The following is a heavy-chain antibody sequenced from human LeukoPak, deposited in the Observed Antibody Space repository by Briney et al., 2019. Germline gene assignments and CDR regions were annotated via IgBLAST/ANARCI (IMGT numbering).Heavy chain of an antibody. J-gene: IGHJ4*02. CDR2: IYYSGST. CDR1: GGSLSSSSYY. CDR3: ARGTHDYGDY. V-gene: IGHV4-39*07. D-gene: IGHD2-2*01. Sequence: SETLSLTCTVSGGSLSSSSYYWGWIRQPPGTGLEWIGSIYYSGSTYYNPSLKSRVTISVDTSKNQFSLKLSSVTAADTAVYYCARGTHDYGDYFSQGTLVTVAS.